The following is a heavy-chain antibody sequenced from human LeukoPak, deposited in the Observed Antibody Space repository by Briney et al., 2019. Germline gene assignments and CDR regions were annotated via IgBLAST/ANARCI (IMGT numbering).Heavy chain of an antibody. CDR3: AREGGGDTAMGAYDY. CDR1: GGSISSYY. Sequence: SETLSLTCTVSGGSISSYYWSWIRQPPGKGLEWIGYIYYSGSTNYNPSLKSRVTISVDTSKNQFSLKLSSVTAADTAVYYCAREGGGDTAMGAYDYWGQGTLVTVSS. J-gene: IGHJ4*02. D-gene: IGHD5-18*01. V-gene: IGHV4-59*01. CDR2: IYYSGST.